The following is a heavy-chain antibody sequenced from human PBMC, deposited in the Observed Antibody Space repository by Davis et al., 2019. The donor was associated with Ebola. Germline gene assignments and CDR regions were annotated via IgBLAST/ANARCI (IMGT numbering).Heavy chain of an antibody. CDR1: GFTFSRYS. D-gene: IGHD6-19*01. CDR3: ARDGYSNDWGDY. V-gene: IGHV3-48*02. CDR2: ISRSGYTI. Sequence: GESLKISCAASGFTFSRYSMNWVRQAPGKGLEWVSYISRSGYTIYNADSVKGRFTISRDNAKNSLFLQMNSLRDEDTAVYYCARDGYSNDWGDYWGQGTLVTVSS. J-gene: IGHJ4*02.